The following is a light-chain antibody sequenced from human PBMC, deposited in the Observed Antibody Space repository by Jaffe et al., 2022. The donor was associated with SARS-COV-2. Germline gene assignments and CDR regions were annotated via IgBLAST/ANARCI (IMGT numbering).Light chain of an antibody. J-gene: IGKJ2*01. CDR1: QSIRAY. V-gene: IGKV1-39*01. CDR2: GAS. CDR3: QQSYSTPQT. Sequence: DIQLTQSPSSLSASVGDRVTITCRASQSIRAYLNWFQQKPGNAPKLLIFGASTLQSGVPSRFSGSGSGTDFTLTIGSLQPEDFATYYCQQSYSTPQTFGQGTKLETK.